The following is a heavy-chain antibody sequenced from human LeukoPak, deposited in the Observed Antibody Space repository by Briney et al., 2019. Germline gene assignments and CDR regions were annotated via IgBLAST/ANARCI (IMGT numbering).Heavy chain of an antibody. J-gene: IGHJ4*02. Sequence: GGSLRLSCAASGFTFSSSWMSWVRQAPGKGLEWVANISQDGSEKYYVDSVKGRFTISRDNAKNSLYLQMNSLRAEDTAVYYCARGNSDIVVVPAAPYYFDYWGQGTLVTVSS. CDR3: ARGNSDIVVVPAAPYYFDY. CDR2: ISQDGSEK. D-gene: IGHD2-2*01. CDR1: GFTFSSSW. V-gene: IGHV3-7*01.